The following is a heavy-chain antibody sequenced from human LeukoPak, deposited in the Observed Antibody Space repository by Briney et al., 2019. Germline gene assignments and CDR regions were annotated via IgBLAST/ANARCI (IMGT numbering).Heavy chain of an antibody. CDR3: ARDSSGWLFDY. V-gene: IGHV3-21*01. D-gene: IGHD6-19*01. J-gene: IGHJ4*02. CDR1: GFTFSSYS. CDR2: ISSSSSYI. Sequence: GGSLRLSCAASGFTFSSYSMNWVRQAPGKGLQWVSSISSSSSYIYYADSVKGRFTISRDNAKNSLYLQMNSLRAEDTAVYYCARDSSGWLFDYWGQGTLVTVSS.